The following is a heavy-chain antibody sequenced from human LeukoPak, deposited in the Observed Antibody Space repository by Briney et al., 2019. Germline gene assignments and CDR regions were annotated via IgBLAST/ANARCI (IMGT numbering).Heavy chain of an antibody. Sequence: GGSLRLSCAASGFTFSSYGMHWVRQAPGKGLEWVAVISYDGSNKYYADSVKGRFTISRDNSKNTLYLQMNSLRAGDTAVYYCAKDKWYSGSYLPYYFDYWGQGTLVTVSS. V-gene: IGHV3-30*18. J-gene: IGHJ4*02. CDR2: ISYDGSNK. CDR3: AKDKWYSGSYLPYYFDY. D-gene: IGHD1-26*01. CDR1: GFTFSSYG.